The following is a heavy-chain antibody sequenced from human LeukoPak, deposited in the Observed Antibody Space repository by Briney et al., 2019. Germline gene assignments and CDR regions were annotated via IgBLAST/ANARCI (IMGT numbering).Heavy chain of an antibody. J-gene: IGHJ5*02. CDR1: GFTFTSSA. V-gene: IGHV1-58*02. Sequence: GTSVKVSCKASGFTFTSSAMQWVRQARGQRLERIGWIVVGSGNTNYAQKFQERVTITRDMSTSTAYMELSSLRSEDTAVYYCAAMYCSGGSCYGEFDPWGQGTLVTVSS. CDR2: IVVGSGNT. CDR3: AAMYCSGGSCYGEFDP. D-gene: IGHD2-15*01.